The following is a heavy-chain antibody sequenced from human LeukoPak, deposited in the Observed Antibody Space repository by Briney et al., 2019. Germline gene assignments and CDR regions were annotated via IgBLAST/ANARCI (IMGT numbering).Heavy chain of an antibody. CDR2: INPNSGGT. CDR1: GYIFTGYY. CDR3: ARGLLYTQWELLGY. D-gene: IGHD1-26*01. Sequence: GASVKVSCKASGYIFTGYYIHWVRQAPGQGPEWMGWINPNSGGTNYAQKFQGRVTMTRDTSISTAYMELSRLRSDDTAVYYCARGLLYTQWELLGYWGQGTLVTVSS. V-gene: IGHV1-2*02. J-gene: IGHJ4*02.